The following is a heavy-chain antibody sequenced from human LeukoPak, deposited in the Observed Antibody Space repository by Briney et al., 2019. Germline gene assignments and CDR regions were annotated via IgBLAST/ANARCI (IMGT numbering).Heavy chain of an antibody. CDR2: FDPEDGET. CDR3: ATGGYYDSSGYSVAFDI. Sequence: ASVKVSCKVSGYTLTELSMHWVRQAPGKGLEWMGGFDPEDGETIYAQKFQGRVTMTEDTSTDTAYMELSSLRSEDTAVYYCATGGYYDSSGYSVAFDIWGQGTMVTVSS. J-gene: IGHJ3*02. V-gene: IGHV1-24*01. CDR1: GYTLTELS. D-gene: IGHD3-22*01.